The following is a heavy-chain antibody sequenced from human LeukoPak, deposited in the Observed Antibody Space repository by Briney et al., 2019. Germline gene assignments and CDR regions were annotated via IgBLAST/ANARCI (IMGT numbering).Heavy chain of an antibody. CDR1: GFTFSTYW. CDR3: AKEFDVFDI. Sequence: GGSLRLSCAASGFTFSTYWMHWVRQAPGKGLVWVSRINSDGSSTSYADSVRGRFTISRDNSKNTLYLQMNSLRAEDTAVYYCAKEFDVFDIWGQGTMVTVSS. CDR2: INSDGSST. V-gene: IGHV3-74*01. J-gene: IGHJ3*02.